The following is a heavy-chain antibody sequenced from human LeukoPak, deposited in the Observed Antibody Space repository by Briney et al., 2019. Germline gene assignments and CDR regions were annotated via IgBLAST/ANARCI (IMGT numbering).Heavy chain of an antibody. CDR3: ARLSSFAFDI. CDR2: ISGSGSAT. J-gene: IGHJ3*02. V-gene: IGHV3-23*01. Sequence: GGSLRLSCAASGFTFSSHAMSWVRQAPGKGLEWVSFISGSGSATKYADSVKGRFTISRDNSKNTLYLQMNSLRAEDTAVYYCARLSSFAFDIWGQGTMVTVSS. D-gene: IGHD3-16*02. CDR1: GFTFSSHA.